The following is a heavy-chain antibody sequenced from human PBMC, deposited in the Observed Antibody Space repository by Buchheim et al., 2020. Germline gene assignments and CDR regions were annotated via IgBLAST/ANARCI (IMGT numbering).Heavy chain of an antibody. CDR2: ISHDGNNK. CDR1: GFTFRTYC. J-gene: IGHJ6*02. V-gene: IGHV3-30*18. CDR3: AKDWANSGMDV. Sequence: VQLVESGGGVVQPGRSLRLSCVVSGFTFRTYCMYWVRQAPGKGLEWLAVISHDGNNKYYADSVKGRFTISRDNSKNTLYLQIHSLRADDTAVYYCAKDWANSGMDVWGQGTT. D-gene: IGHD3-16*01.